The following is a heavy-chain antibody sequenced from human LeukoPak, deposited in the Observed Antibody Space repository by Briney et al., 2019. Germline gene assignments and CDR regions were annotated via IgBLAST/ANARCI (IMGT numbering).Heavy chain of an antibody. V-gene: IGHV3-11*01. CDR2: ISSSGSTI. J-gene: IGHJ6*02. D-gene: IGHD3-3*01. CDR3: ARDCLTIFGVVTGCMDV. CDR1: GFTFSDYY. Sequence: GGSLRLSCAASGFTFSDYYMSWIRQAPGKGLEWVSCISSSGSTIYYADSVKGRFTISRDNAKNSLYLQMNSLRAEDTAVYYCARDCLTIFGVVTGCMDVWGQGTTVTVSS.